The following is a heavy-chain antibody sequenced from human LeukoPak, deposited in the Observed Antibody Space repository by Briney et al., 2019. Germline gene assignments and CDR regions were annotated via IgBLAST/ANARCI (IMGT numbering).Heavy chain of an antibody. CDR1: GFTFSNFA. J-gene: IGHJ4*02. V-gene: IGHV3-23*01. CDR3: GKQLEASRWYVGY. D-gene: IGHD6-13*01. Sequence: GGSLRLSCAASGFTFSNFAMSWVRQAPGKGLEWVSAISGSGGSTYYADSVKGRFTISRDNSKSTLYLQMNSLRAEDTAVYYCGKQLEASRWYVGYWGQGTLVTVSS. CDR2: ISGSGGST.